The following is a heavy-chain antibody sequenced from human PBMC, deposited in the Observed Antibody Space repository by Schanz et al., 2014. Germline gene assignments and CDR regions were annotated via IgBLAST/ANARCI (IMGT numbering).Heavy chain of an antibody. CDR3: ARDGGRDGYNLAFDV. V-gene: IGHV3-66*01. CDR1: GFTVSNNY. Sequence: EVQLLESGGGPVEPGGSLRLSCAASGFTVSNNYMSWVRQAPGKGLECVSIIYSDGSTYYVDSVKGRFIISRDSSKNTLFLQMNSLRAEDTAVYFCARDGGRDGYNLAFDVWGQGTLVTVSS. J-gene: IGHJ3*01. CDR2: IYSDGST. D-gene: IGHD5-12*01.